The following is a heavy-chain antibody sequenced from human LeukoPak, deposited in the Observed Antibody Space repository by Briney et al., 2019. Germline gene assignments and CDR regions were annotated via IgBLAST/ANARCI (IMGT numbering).Heavy chain of an antibody. CDR1: GFTFSSYA. D-gene: IGHD6-6*01. Sequence: PGGSLRLSCAASGFTFSSYAMSWVRQAPGKGLEWVSAISGSGGSTYYADSVKGLFTISRDNSKNTLYLQMNSLRAEDTAVYYCARPKYEYSSSYYFDYWGQGTLVTVSS. CDR2: ISGSGGST. CDR3: ARPKYEYSSSYYFDY. J-gene: IGHJ4*02. V-gene: IGHV3-23*01.